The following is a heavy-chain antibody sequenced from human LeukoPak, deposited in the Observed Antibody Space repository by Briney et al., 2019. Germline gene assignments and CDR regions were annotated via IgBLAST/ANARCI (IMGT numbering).Heavy chain of an antibody. V-gene: IGHV4-59*08. D-gene: IGHD3-10*01. CDR3: ARLLWFGDFSHYLYFDL. Sequence: SETLSLTCTVSGGSISGYYWSWVRQPPGKGLEWIAYIYSGGSTNYSPSLKSRVTISVDTSRNQFSLKLSSVTAADTAVYYCARLLWFGDFSHYLYFDLWGRGTLVTVPS. CDR1: GGSISGYY. J-gene: IGHJ2*01. CDR2: IYSGGST.